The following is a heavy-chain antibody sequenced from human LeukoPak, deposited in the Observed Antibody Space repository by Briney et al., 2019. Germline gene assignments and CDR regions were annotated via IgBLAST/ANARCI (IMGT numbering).Heavy chain of an antibody. CDR2: IKGSGSYT. D-gene: IGHD4-17*01. CDR1: GFTFSNYA. Sequence: GGSLRLSCAGSGFTFSNYAMIWVRQAPGKGLEWVSAIKGSGSYTKYADSVAGRFTISRDNSKNMLYLQMNSLTADDTAIYYCAKDPNGDYIGAFDFGGQGTMVTVSS. CDR3: AKDPNGDYIGAFDF. J-gene: IGHJ3*01. V-gene: IGHV3-23*01.